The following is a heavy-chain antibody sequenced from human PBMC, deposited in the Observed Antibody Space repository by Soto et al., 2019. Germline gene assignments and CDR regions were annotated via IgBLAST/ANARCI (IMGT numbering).Heavy chain of an antibody. CDR3: ARRILEVTTSKQGPRSNWFDP. CDR2: ISSGGYTT. J-gene: IGHJ5*02. D-gene: IGHD4-17*01. Sequence: GGSLRLSCATSGFTFSGYTMNWVRQAPGKGLEWVSYISSGGYTTDYADSVKGRFTISRDNARSSLYLQMNSSVTAADTAVYYCARRILEVTTSKQGPRSNWFDPWGQGTLVTVSS. CDR1: GFTFSGYT. V-gene: IGHV3-48*01.